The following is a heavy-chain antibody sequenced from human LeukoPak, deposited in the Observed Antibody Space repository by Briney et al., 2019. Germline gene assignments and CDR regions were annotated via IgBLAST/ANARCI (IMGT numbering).Heavy chain of an antibody. D-gene: IGHD2-15*01. CDR1: GGSIGSYY. CDR3: ASMASYCSGGSCTDY. J-gene: IGHJ4*02. CDR2: IYYSGST. V-gene: IGHV4-59*01. Sequence: KPSETLSLTCTVSGGSIGSYYWSWIRQPPGKGLEWIGYIYYSGSTNYSPSLKSRVTISVDTSKNQFSLKLSSVTAADTAVYYCASMASYCSGGSCTDYWGQGTLVTVSS.